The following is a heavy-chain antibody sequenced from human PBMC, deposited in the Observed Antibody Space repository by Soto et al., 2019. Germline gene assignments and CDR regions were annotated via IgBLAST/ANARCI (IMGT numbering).Heavy chain of an antibody. CDR3: ARVRQGCSANNCYFDP. D-gene: IGHD1-1*01. Sequence: PSETLSLTCTLSGGSVRAPDWWNWVRQSPDKGLEGIAEVHISGHSNYNPSLRSRVSVSIDSSKNQFYLNLNSVTAADTAIYYCARVRQGCSANNCYFDPWGQDTQVTVSS. CDR2: VHISGHS. CDR1: GGSVRAPDW. J-gene: IGHJ5*01. V-gene: IGHV4-4*02.